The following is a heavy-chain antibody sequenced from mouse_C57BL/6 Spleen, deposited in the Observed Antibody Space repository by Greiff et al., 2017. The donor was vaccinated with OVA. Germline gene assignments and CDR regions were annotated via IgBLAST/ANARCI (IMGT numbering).Heavy chain of an antibody. CDR1: GYTFTEYT. Sequence: QVQLQQSGAELVKPGASVKLSCKASGYTFTEYTIHWVKQRSGQGLEWIGWFYPGSGSIKYNEKFKDKATLTADKSSSTVYMELSRLTSEESAVYFCARHEDSATGYSKSWFAYWGQGTLVTVSA. D-gene: IGHD2-5*01. V-gene: IGHV1-62-2*01. CDR2: FYPGSGSI. CDR3: ARHEDSATGYSKSWFAY. J-gene: IGHJ3*01.